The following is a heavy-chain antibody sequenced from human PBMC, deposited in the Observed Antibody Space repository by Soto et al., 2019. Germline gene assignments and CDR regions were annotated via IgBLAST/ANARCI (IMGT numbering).Heavy chain of an antibody. J-gene: IGHJ5*02. CDR1: GGSISSYY. CDR3: ARVQLSRFDP. CDR2: IYYSGST. Sequence: QVQLQESGPGLVKPSETLSLTCTVSGGSISSYYWSWIRQPPGKGLEWIGYIYYSGSTNYNPSLKSRVTISVDTSKNQFSLKLSSVTAADTAVYYCARVQLSRFDPWGQGTLVTVSS. V-gene: IGHV4-59*01. D-gene: IGHD6-13*01.